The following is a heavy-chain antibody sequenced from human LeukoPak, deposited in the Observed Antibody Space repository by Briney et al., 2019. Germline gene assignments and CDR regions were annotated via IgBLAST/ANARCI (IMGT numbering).Heavy chain of an antibody. Sequence: GGSLRLSCAASGFNFTNSWMSWVRQAPGKGLEWVGRIKSNTDGGTRDYSAPVKGRFTISRDDSKNTQYLQMNSLKTEDTAVYYCTTTYDSAPFDCWGQGTLVTVSS. CDR1: GFNFTNSW. CDR2: IKSNTDGGTR. V-gene: IGHV3-15*01. D-gene: IGHD3-3*01. CDR3: TTTYDSAPFDC. J-gene: IGHJ4*02.